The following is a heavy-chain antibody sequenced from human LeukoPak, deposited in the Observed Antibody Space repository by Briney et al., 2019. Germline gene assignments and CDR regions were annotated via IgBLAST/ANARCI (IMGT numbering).Heavy chain of an antibody. CDR2: INPSGGST. Sequence: ASVKVSCKASGYTFTSYYMHWVRQAPGQGLEWMGIINPSGGSTSYAQKFQGRVTMTRDTSTSTVYMELSSLRSEDTAVYCCARDYGGTNSVGYWGQGTLVTVSS. D-gene: IGHD4-23*01. V-gene: IGHV1-46*01. J-gene: IGHJ4*02. CDR1: GYTFTSYY. CDR3: ARDYGGTNSVGY.